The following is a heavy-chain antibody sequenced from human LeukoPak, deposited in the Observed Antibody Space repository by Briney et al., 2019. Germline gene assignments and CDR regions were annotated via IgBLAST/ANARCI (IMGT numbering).Heavy chain of an antibody. D-gene: IGHD6-13*01. CDR3: ARDGSNPYFDY. J-gene: IGHJ4*02. CDR2: INRDGSEE. V-gene: IGHV3-7*01. CDR1: GFSFTSYW. Sequence: PGGSLRLSCAASGFSFTSYWMSWVRQAPGQGLEWVANINRDGSEEYCVDSVRGRFTISRDNGKNSLYLQMNSLRAEDTAVYFCARDGSNPYFDYWGQGSLVTVSS.